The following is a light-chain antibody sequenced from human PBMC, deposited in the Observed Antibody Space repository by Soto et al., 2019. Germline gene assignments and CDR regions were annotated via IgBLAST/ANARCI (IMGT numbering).Light chain of an antibody. CDR1: SFDVGAYNY. J-gene: IGLJ1*01. V-gene: IGLV2-14*03. Sequence: QSALTQPASVSGSPGQSIAISCTGTSFDVGAYNYVSWYQQHPGKVPKLIIYDVSSRPSGVSSRFSGSKSGNTASLTISWLQAEDEADYYCCSYTTRYLYVFGSGTKVTVL. CDR3: CSYTTRYLYV. CDR2: DVS.